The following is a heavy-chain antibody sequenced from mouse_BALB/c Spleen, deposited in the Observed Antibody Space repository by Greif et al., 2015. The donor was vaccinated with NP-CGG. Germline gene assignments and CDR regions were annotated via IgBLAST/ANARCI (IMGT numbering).Heavy chain of an antibody. CDR1: GYTFTSYW. D-gene: IGHD2-14*01. V-gene: IGHV1-69*02. Sequence: QVQLQQSGVELVKPGAPVKLSCKASGYTFTSYWMNWVKQRPGRGLEWIGRIDPSDSETHYNQKFKDKATLTVDKSSSTAYIQLSSLTSEDSAVYYCARYRYAMDYWGQGTSVTVSS. CDR2: IDPSDSET. CDR3: ARYRYAMDY. J-gene: IGHJ4*01.